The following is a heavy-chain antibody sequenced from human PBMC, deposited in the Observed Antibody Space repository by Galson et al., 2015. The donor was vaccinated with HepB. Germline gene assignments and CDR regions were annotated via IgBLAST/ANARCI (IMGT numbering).Heavy chain of an antibody. J-gene: IGHJ4*02. CDR3: ARDRAITLVREVDEPFDF. V-gene: IGHV1-18*01. CDR2: ISVDAT. CDR1: GYNFHSYG. Sequence: SVKVSCKASGYNFHSYGISWVRQAPGQGLEWMGWISVDATHYAQTFQDRVTMTTDTSTQTPYMTLRRLRSADTAIYFCARDRAITLVREVDEPFDFWGRGTLVTGSS. D-gene: IGHD3-10*01.